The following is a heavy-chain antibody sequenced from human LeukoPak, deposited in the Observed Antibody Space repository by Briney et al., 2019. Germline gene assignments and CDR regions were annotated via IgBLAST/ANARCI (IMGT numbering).Heavy chain of an antibody. CDR2: IYYSGST. V-gene: IGHV4-59*13. J-gene: IGHJ6*02. Sequence: SETLSLTCNVSGGSISSYYWSWIRQPPGKGLEWIGYIYYSGSTNYNPSLKSRVTISVDTSKNQFSLKLSSVTAADTAVYYCARGRSGSYYGMDVWGQGTTVTVSS. CDR1: GGSISSYY. D-gene: IGHD1-26*01. CDR3: ARGRSGSYYGMDV.